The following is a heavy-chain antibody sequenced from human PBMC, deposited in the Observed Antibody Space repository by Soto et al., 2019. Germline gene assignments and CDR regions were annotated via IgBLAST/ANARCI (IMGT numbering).Heavy chain of an antibody. V-gene: IGHV1-69*05. CDR2: IIPILGTA. CDR1: GGTFSSYT. J-gene: IGHJ6*02. CDR3: ASSYHDSHRPSYYYYGMDV. Sequence: ASVKAACEASGGTFSSYTLCWARQAPGQGLEWMGGIIPILGTANYAQKFQCRVTITRDTSASTAYMELSSLRSEDTAVYYCASSYHDSHRPSYYYYGMDVWRQGTTVIGAS. D-gene: IGHD3-22*01.